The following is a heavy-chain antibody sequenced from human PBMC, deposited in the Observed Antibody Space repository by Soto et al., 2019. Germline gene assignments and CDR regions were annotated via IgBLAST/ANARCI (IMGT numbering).Heavy chain of an antibody. CDR2: IYGSGGSGST. CDR3: ARVGPWVPYYYDSSPYTFENWFDP. CDR1: GDSITSGGYY. D-gene: IGHD3-22*01. J-gene: IGHJ5*02. Sequence: SETLSLTCTVTGDSITSGGYYWSWIRQHPGKGLEWLGYIYGSGGSGSTLYNPSLKSRITLSVDTSKTQFSLNLNSVTAADTAVYYCARVGPWVPYYYDSSPYTFENWFDPWGQGTLVTVSS. V-gene: IGHV4-31*03.